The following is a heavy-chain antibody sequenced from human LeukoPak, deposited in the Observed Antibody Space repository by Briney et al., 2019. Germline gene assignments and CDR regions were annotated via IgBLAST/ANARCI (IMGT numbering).Heavy chain of an antibody. CDR2: ISSGGSTI. CDR1: GFTFSDHY. D-gene: IGHD2-2*01. Sequence: KSGGSLRLSCAAPGFTFSDHYMSWIRQAPGKGLDWVSYISSGGSTIYYADSVRGRFTISRDNAKKSLYLQMNSLRAEDTAVYYCARVSCSSTSCPYGIYFDYWGQGTLVTVSS. CDR3: ARVSCSSTSCPYGIYFDY. J-gene: IGHJ4*02. V-gene: IGHV3-11*04.